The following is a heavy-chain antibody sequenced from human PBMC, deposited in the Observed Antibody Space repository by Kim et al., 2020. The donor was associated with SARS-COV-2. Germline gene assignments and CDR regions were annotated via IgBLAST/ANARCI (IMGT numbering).Heavy chain of an antibody. CDR1: GGSISSSDYY. CDR2: IYYTGTT. V-gene: IGHV4-39*01. Sequence: SETLSLTCTVSGGSISSSDYYWGWIRQPPGKGLEWIGSIYYTGTTYYNPSLKSRVTISVDTSKNQFSLKLSSVTDATVYYGARHGCTGGVCYFDPWGQGTMVTVSS. D-gene: IGHD2-8*02. CDR3: ARHGCTGGVCYFDP. J-gene: IGHJ5*02.